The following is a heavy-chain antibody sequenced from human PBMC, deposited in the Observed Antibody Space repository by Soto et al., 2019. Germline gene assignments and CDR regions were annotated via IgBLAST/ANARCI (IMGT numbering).Heavy chain of an antibody. J-gene: IGHJ4*02. Sequence: EVQLVESGGGLVKPGGSLRLSCAASGFTFSSYSMNWVRQAPGKGLEWVSSISSSSSYIYYADSVKGRFTISRDNAKNSLYLQMNSLRAEDTAVYYCAPNYDFWSGYYTVDHWGQGTLVTVSS. V-gene: IGHV3-21*01. CDR1: GFTFSSYS. D-gene: IGHD3-3*01. CDR3: APNYDFWSGYYTVDH. CDR2: ISSSSSYI.